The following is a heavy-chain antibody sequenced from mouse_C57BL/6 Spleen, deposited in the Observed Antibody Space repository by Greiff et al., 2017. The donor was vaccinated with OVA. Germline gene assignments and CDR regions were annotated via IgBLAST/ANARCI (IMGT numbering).Heavy chain of an antibody. D-gene: IGHD1-1*01. CDR3: ARKVEFAY. Sequence: VQLQQSGPELVKPGASVKISCKASGYAFSSSWMNWVKQRPGKGLEWIGRIYPGDGDTNYNGKFKGKATLTADKSSSTAYMQLSSLTSEDSAVYFCARKVEFAYWGQGTLVTVSA. CDR2: IYPGDGDT. J-gene: IGHJ3*01. CDR1: GYAFSSSW. V-gene: IGHV1-82*01.